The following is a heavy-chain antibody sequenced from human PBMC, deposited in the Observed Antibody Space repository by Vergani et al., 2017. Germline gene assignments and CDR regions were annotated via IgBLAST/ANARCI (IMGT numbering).Heavy chain of an antibody. CDR3: ARYLGWWPVGWFDP. J-gene: IGHJ5*02. CDR2: ISYDGSNK. V-gene: IGHV3-30-3*01. D-gene: IGHD2-15*01. Sequence: QVQLVESGGGVVQPGRSLRLSCAASGFTFSSYAMHWVRQAPGKGLEWVAVISYDGSNKYYADSVKGRFTISRDNSKNTLYLQMNSLRAEDTALYHCARYLGWWPVGWFDPWGQGTLVTVSS. CDR1: GFTFSSYA.